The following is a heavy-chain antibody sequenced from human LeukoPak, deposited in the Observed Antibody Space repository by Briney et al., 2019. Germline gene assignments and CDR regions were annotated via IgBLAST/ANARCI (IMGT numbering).Heavy chain of an antibody. CDR3: ARLVRETTVTYYFYYYMDV. CDR1: GGSISSIIYS. J-gene: IGHJ6*03. CDR2: ISSSGTT. Sequence: PSETLSLTCTVSGGSISSIIYSWGWIRQPPGKGLEWIGTISSSGTTYYSPSLKSRVTLSVDPSKNHFSLNLSSVTATDSAVYYCARLVRETTVTYYFYYYMDVWGKGTTVTVSS. V-gene: IGHV4-39*02. D-gene: IGHD4-17*01.